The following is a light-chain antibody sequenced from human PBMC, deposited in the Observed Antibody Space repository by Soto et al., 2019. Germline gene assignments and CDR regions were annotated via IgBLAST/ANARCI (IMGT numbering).Light chain of an antibody. J-gene: IGKJ1*01. CDR1: QSVSSN. Sequence: EIVMTQSPATLSVSPGERATLSCRASQSVSSNLAWYQQKPGQAPRLLIYGASTRATGIPARFSGSGSGTEFPLTFSLLHSEDFPVYFRQHYNNWPMTFRQGTQVDIK. CDR3: QHYNNWPMT. CDR2: GAS. V-gene: IGKV3-15*01.